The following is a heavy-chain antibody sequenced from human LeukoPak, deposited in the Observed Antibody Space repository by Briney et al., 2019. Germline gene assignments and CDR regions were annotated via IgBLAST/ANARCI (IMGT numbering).Heavy chain of an antibody. CDR3: ARGGDFWSGSREGFDP. CDR2: IYPGDSDT. Sequence: GESLKISCKGSGYSFTNYWIGWVRQMPGNGLEWMGIIYPGDSDTRCSPSFQGQVTISADKSINTAYLQWSSLKASDTAMYYCARGGDFWSGSREGFDPWGQGTLVTVSS. J-gene: IGHJ5*02. D-gene: IGHD3-3*01. CDR1: GYSFTNYW. V-gene: IGHV5-51*01.